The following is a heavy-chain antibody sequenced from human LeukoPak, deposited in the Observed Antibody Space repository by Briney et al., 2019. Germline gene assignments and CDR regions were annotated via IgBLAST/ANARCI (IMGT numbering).Heavy chain of an antibody. D-gene: IGHD4-23*01. V-gene: IGHV3-48*03. CDR3: ARDTLEYSNSPDALDI. J-gene: IGHJ3*02. Sequence: GGSLRLSCAASGFTFDDSGMNWVRQAPGKGLEWVSYIGSSGSTVYYADSVKGRFTISRDNAKNSLYMQMESLRDEDTAIYYCARDTLEYSNSPDALDIWGQGTMVAVSS. CDR2: IGSSGSTV. CDR1: GFTFDDSG.